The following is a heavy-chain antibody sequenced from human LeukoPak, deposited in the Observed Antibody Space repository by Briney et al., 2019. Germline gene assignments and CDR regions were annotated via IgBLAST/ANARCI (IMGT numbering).Heavy chain of an antibody. V-gene: IGHV1-46*01. CDR1: GYTFTHYY. CDR3: ARGRLSLITARANFFDY. CDR2: IVPSSGST. D-gene: IGHD3-16*01. J-gene: IGHJ4*02. Sequence: ASVKVSCKSSGYTFTHYYIHWVRQAPGQGLEWLGTIVPSSGSTSYGQQFLGRVTMTRDTSTTTVHMELSGLRSDDTAVYYCARGRLSLITARANFFDYWGQGTRVTVSS.